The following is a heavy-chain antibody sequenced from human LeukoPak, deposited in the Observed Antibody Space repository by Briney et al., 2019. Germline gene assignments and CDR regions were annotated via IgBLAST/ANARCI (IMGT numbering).Heavy chain of an antibody. V-gene: IGHV4-59*01. CDR2: VDHTGST. CDR1: DDSITMYY. CDR3: ARGRVSSSTWYSTYYYYFYMDV. D-gene: IGHD1-1*01. Sequence: SETLSLTCSVSDDSITMYYWTWIRHPPGKGLEWIGYVDHTGSTNFNPSLNGRGSISRDTIKNLFSLRLRSVTAADTAVYFCARGRVSSSTWYSTYYYYFYMDVWGKGTTVTVSS. J-gene: IGHJ6*03.